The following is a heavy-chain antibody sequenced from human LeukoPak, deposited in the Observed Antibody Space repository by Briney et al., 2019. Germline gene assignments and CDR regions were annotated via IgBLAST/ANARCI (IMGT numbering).Heavy chain of an antibody. CDR2: IYTSGST. CDR3: ARDRYYYDSSGYRSLDY. J-gene: IGHJ4*02. Sequence: SETLSLTCTVSGGSISSYYWSWIRQPAGKGLEWIGRIYTSGSTNYNPSLKSRVTMSVDTSKNQFSLKLSSVTAADTAVYYCARDRYYYDSSGYRSLDYWGQGTLVTVS. CDR1: GGSISSYY. V-gene: IGHV4-4*07. D-gene: IGHD3-22*01.